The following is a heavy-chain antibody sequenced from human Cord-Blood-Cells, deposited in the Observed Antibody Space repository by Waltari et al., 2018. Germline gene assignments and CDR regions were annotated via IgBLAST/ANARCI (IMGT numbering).Heavy chain of an antibody. V-gene: IGHV3-23*04. Sequence: EVQLVESGGGLVQPGGSLRLSCAASGFTFSSYAMSWVLQAPGKGLEWVSAISGSGGSTYYADSVKGRFTISRDNSKNTLYLQMNSLRAEDTAVYYCAKLGGVGATFLDAFDIWGQGTMVTVSS. CDR1: GFTFSSYA. D-gene: IGHD1-26*01. CDR3: AKLGGVGATFLDAFDI. J-gene: IGHJ3*02. CDR2: ISGSGGST.